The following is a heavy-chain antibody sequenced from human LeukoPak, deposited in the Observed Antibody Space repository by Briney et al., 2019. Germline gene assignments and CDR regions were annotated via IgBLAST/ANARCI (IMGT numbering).Heavy chain of an antibody. CDR2: IYHSGST. V-gene: IGHV4-38-2*02. Sequence: SDTLSFTCTDSGYSVSSGYYLGCIRQPPPKLLECSWSIYHSGSTYYNPSLKSRVTISVDTSKNQFSLKLSSVTAADTAVYYCARQRVVVAASTFDYWGQGTLVTVSS. CDR3: ARQRVVVAASTFDY. CDR1: GYSVSSGYY. D-gene: IGHD2-15*01. J-gene: IGHJ4*02.